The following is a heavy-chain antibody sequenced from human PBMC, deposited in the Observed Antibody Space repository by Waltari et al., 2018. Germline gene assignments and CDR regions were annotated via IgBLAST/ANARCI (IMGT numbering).Heavy chain of an antibody. J-gene: IGHJ5*02. CDR2: INHSGST. CDR1: GGSFSGYY. CDR3: ARGSLNWNDGWFDP. Sequence: QVQLQQWGAGLLKPSETLSLTCAVYGGSFSGYYWSWIRQPPGKGLEWIGEINHSGSTNYNPSLKSRVTISVDTSKNQFSLKLSSVTAADTAVYYCARGSLNWNDGWFDPWGQGTLVTVSS. V-gene: IGHV4-34*01. D-gene: IGHD1-1*01.